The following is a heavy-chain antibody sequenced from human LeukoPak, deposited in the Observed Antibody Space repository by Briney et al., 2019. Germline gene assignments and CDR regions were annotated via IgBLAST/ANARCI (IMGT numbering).Heavy chain of an antibody. D-gene: IGHD3-3*01. CDR2: IIPIFATT. CDR3: ARAPTRSYDFVW. V-gene: IGHV1-69*01. CDR1: GGTFSSYA. Sequence: SVKVSCTASGGTFSSYAISWVRQAPGQGLEWMGGIIPIFATTNYAQKFQGRVTISADESTSTAYMELSSLRSEDTAIYYCARAPTRSYDFVWWGQGTLVTVSS. J-gene: IGHJ4*02.